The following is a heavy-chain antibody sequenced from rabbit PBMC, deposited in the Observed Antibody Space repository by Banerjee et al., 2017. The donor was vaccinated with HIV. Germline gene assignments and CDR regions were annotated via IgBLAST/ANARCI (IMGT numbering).Heavy chain of an antibody. D-gene: IGHD1-1*01. Sequence: QSLEESGGDLVQPGASLTLTCTASGLDFSSSYYMCWVRQAPGKGLEWIACIYTTSGNTYYASWAKGRVTISRTSSTTVTLQMTSLTAADTATYFCAREDDNNWYIPYFSLWGQGTLVTVS. J-gene: IGHJ4*01. CDR3: AREDDNNWYIPYFSL. CDR2: IYTTSGNT. CDR1: GLDFSSSYY. V-gene: IGHV1S40*01.